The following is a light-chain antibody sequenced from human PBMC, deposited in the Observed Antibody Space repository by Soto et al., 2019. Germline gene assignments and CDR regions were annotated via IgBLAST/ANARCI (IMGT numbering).Light chain of an antibody. V-gene: IGKV3-20*01. CDR3: QQYGSSPLT. CDR2: GAS. CDR1: QSVSSSY. J-gene: IGKJ4*01. Sequence: EIVLTQSPGALSLSPGERATRSCRGSQSVSSSYLAWYQQKPGQAPRLLIYGASSRATGIPDRFSGSGSGTDFTLTISRLEPEDFAVYYCQQYGSSPLTFGGGTKVDI.